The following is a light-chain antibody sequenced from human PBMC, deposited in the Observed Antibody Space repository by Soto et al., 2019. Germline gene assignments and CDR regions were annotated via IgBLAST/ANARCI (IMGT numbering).Light chain of an antibody. Sequence: IVLTQSPATLSLSPGERATLSCRASQNVANYLDWYQQKPGQAPRLLIYDVSNRATGIPARFSGSGSGTDFTLTISSLEPEDFAVYYCQQRSNWPWTFGQGTKVDIK. CDR3: QQRSNWPWT. CDR1: QNVANY. V-gene: IGKV3-11*01. CDR2: DVS. J-gene: IGKJ1*01.